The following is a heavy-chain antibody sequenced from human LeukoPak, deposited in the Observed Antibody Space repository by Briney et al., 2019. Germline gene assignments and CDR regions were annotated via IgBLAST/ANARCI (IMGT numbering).Heavy chain of an antibody. CDR2: IIPIFGTT. CDR3: ARDESTIFYGMDV. V-gene: IGHV1-69*13. CDR1: GGTFSSYA. D-gene: IGHD3-9*01. Sequence: SVKVSCKASGGTFSSYAISWVRQAPGQGLEWMGGIIPIFGTTNYAQKFQGRVTITADESTSTAYMELSSLRSEDTAVYYCARDESTIFYGMDVWGQGTTVTVSS. J-gene: IGHJ6*02.